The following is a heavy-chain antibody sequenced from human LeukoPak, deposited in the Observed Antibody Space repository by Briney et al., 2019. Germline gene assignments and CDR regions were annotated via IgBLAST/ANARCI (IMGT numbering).Heavy chain of an antibody. J-gene: IGHJ4*02. Sequence: SETLSLTCTVSGGSISSYYWSWIRQPPGKGLEWIGYIFYSGSTNYNPSLKSRVTLSVDTSKNQFSLKLGSVTAADTAVYYCARQPYMLGAYYFDYWGQGTLVTVSS. CDR1: GGSISSYY. CDR2: IFYSGST. D-gene: IGHD1-26*01. CDR3: ARQPYMLGAYYFDY. V-gene: IGHV4-59*08.